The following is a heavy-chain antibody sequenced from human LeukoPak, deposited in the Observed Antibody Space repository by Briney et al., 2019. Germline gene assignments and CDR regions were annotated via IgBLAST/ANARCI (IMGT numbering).Heavy chain of an antibody. Sequence: GGSLRLSCAASGFTFSSYSMNWVRQAPGKGLEWVSYISSSSTIYYADSVKGRFTISRDNAKNSLYLQMNSLRAEDTAVYYCARASTANGDYWGQGTLVTVSS. CDR1: GFTFSSYS. CDR2: ISSSSTI. D-gene: IGHD4-17*01. V-gene: IGHV3-48*04. CDR3: ARASTANGDY. J-gene: IGHJ4*02.